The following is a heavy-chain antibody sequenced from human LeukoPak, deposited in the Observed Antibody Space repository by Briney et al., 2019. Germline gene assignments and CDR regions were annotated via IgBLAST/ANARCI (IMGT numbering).Heavy chain of an antibody. J-gene: IGHJ4*02. V-gene: IGHV3-23*01. CDR3: AKLTYGYDFDY. CDR2: ISVSGDNT. D-gene: IGHD5-18*01. Sequence: GGSLRLPCAASGFTFSSYAMTWVRQAPGKGLEWVSLISVSGDNTYYADSVKGRFTISRDNSKNTLSLQMNNLRAEDTALYYCAKLTYGYDFDYWGQGTLVTVSS. CDR1: GFTFSSYA.